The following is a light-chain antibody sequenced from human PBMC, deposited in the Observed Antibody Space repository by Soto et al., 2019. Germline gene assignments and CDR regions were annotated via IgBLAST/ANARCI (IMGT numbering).Light chain of an antibody. CDR1: QSVSSN. V-gene: IGKV3-20*01. J-gene: IGKJ1*01. Sequence: IVMTHSPATLSVSPWERATLSFRASQSVSSNLAWYQQKPGQAPRILIFGASGRATGIPDRFSGSGSGTDFTLTISRLEPEDFAVYYCQQYGSLSWKFGQGTKVDIK. CDR3: QQYGSLSWK. CDR2: GAS.